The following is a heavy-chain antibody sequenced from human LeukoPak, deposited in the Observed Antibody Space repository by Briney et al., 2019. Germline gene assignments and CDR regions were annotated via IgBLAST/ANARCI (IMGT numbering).Heavy chain of an antibody. Sequence: GGSLRLSCAASGFTVSSNYMSWVRQAPGKGLEWVSVIYSGGSTYYADSVKGRFTISRDNSKNTLYLQMNSLRAEDTAVYYCAREGIATAGANDYWGQGSLVTASS. CDR2: IYSGGST. J-gene: IGHJ4*02. D-gene: IGHD6-13*01. CDR3: AREGIATAGANDY. CDR1: GFTVSSNY. V-gene: IGHV3-66*01.